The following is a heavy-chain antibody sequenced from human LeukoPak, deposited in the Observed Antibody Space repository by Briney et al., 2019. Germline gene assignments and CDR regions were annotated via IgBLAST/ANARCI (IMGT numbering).Heavy chain of an antibody. Sequence: SETLSLTCTVSGGSISSHYWSWIRQPPGKGLEWIGYIYYSGSTNYNPSLKSRVTISVDTSKNQFSLKLSSATAADTAVYYCARTSGYSYGPFDYWGQGTLVTVSS. CDR3: ARTSGYSYGPFDY. J-gene: IGHJ4*02. V-gene: IGHV4-59*08. D-gene: IGHD5-18*01. CDR1: GGSISSHY. CDR2: IYYSGST.